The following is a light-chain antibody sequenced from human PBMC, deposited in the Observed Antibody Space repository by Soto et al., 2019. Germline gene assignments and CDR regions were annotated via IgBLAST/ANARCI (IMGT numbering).Light chain of an antibody. V-gene: IGKV1-5*01. CDR3: QQYNSYST. J-gene: IGKJ1*01. Sequence: DIQMTQSPPTLSTSVGDRVTITCRASQIISSWLAWYQQKPGKAPKLLIYDASSLESGVPSRFSGSGSGTEFTLTISSLQPDDFATYYCQQYNSYSTFGQGTKVDI. CDR2: DAS. CDR1: QIISSW.